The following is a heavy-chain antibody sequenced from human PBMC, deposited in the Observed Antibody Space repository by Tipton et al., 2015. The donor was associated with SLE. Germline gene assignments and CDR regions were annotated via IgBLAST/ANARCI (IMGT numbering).Heavy chain of an antibody. J-gene: IGHJ5*02. CDR2: VYYTRGT. D-gene: IGHD3-3*01. V-gene: IGHV4-59*12. CDR3: ARGERITIFGVVIIGWFDP. Sequence: TLSLTCTVSGGSIRSYYWSWIRQPPGKGLEWIGSVYYTRGTNSNYNPSLESRVTISVDTSKNQFSLKLSSVTAADTAVYYCARGERITIFGVVIIGWFDPWGQGTLVTVSS. CDR1: GGSIRSYY.